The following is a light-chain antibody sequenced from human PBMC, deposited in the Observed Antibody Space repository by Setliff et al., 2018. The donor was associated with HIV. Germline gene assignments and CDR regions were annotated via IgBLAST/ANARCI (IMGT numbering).Light chain of an antibody. CDR3: AAWDDSLNGYV. J-gene: IGLJ1*01. CDR1: SSNIGSNT. V-gene: IGLV1-44*01. Sequence: QSALTQPPSASGTPGQRVTISCSGSSSNIGSNTVNWYQQLPGTAPKLLIYRNNQQPSGVPDRFSGSKSGTSASLAISGLQSEDEADYYCAAWDDSLNGYVFGTGTKVT. CDR2: RNN.